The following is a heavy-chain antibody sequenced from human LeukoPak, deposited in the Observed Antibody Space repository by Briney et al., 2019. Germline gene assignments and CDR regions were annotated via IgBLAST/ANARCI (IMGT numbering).Heavy chain of an antibody. CDR3: ARGPRRGDY. CDR2: IYYSGST. V-gene: IGHV4-59*01. Sequence: PSETLSLTCTVSGGSIGTYYWSWIRQPPGKGLEWIGYIYYSGSTNYNPSLKSRVTISVDTSKNQFSLRLSSVTAEDTAVYYCARGPRRGDYWGQGTLVTVSS. J-gene: IGHJ4*02. CDR1: GGSIGTYY.